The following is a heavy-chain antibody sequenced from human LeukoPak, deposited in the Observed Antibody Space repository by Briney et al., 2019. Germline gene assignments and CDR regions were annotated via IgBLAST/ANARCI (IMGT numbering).Heavy chain of an antibody. J-gene: IGHJ4*02. D-gene: IGHD4-17*01. CDR1: GGTFSSYA. CDR2: IIPIFGTA. V-gene: IGHV1-69*13. Sequence: EASVKVSCKASGGTFSSYAISWVRPAPGQGLEWMGGIIPIFGTANYAQKFQGRVTITADESTSTAYMELSSLRSEDTAVYYCARSRGDGDYVGDYWGQETLVTVSS. CDR3: ARSRGDGDYVGDY.